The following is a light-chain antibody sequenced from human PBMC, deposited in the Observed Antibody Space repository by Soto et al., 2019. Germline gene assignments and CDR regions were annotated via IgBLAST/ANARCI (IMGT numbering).Light chain of an antibody. CDR1: QSVGSK. V-gene: IGKV3-15*01. Sequence: EIVMTQSPTTLSVSAGERATLSCRTSQSVGSKLAWYQQKPGQAPRLLIYGASTRAAGIPARFSGSGSGTEFTLTISSLQSEDFAVYYCQQYNTWPPWTFGQGTKVEIK. J-gene: IGKJ1*01. CDR3: QQYNTWPPWT. CDR2: GAS.